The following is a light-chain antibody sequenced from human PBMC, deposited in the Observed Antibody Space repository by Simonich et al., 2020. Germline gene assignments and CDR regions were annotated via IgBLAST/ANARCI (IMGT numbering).Light chain of an antibody. CDR3: YSTDSSGNHRV. Sequence: SYELTQPPSVSVSPGQTARITCCGDALPKKYAYWYQQKSGQAPVLFIYEDNKRPSGIPERFSGSSAGTMATLTISGAQVEDEADYYCYSTDSSGNHRVFGGGTKLTVL. V-gene: IGLV3-10*01. CDR1: ALPKKY. J-gene: IGLJ2*01. CDR2: EDN.